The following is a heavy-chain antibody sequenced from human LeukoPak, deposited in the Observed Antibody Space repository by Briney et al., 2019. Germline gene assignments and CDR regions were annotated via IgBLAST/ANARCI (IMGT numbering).Heavy chain of an antibody. CDR1: GFTVSSNY. Sequence: GSLRLSCAASGFTVSSNYMSWVRQAPGKGLEWVSVIYSGGSTYYADSVKGRFTISRDNSKNTLYLQMNSLRAEDTAVYYCARDSFYGSGSLDYWGQGTLVTASS. CDR2: IYSGGST. J-gene: IGHJ4*02. CDR3: ARDSFYGSGSLDY. D-gene: IGHD3-10*01. V-gene: IGHV3-53*01.